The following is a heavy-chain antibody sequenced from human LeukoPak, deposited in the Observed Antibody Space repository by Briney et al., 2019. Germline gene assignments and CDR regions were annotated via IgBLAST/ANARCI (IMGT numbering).Heavy chain of an antibody. CDR2: INHSGST. CDR3: ARVSQNPSGSLPPYFDY. V-gene: IGHV4-34*01. D-gene: IGHD1-26*01. Sequence: SETLSLTCAVYGGSFSGYYWSWIRQPPGKGLEWIGEINHSGSTNYNPSLKSRVTISVDTSKNQFSLKLSSVTAADTAVYYCARVSQNPSGSLPPYFDYWGQGTLVTVSS. J-gene: IGHJ4*02. CDR1: GGSFSGYY.